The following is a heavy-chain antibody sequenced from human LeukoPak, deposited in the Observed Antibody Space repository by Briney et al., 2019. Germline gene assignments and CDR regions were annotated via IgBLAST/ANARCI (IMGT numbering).Heavy chain of an antibody. D-gene: IGHD6-19*01. CDR1: GFTFSTYA. CDR2: ISGSGGST. J-gene: IGHJ4*02. CDR3: EKEKYSSGFFDY. Sequence: GGSLRLSCAASGFTFSTYAMSWVRQVPGKGLEWVSAISGSGGSTYYADSVKGRFTISRDNSKNTLYLQMNSLRAEDTAAYYCEKEKYSSGFFDYWGQGTLVTVSS. V-gene: IGHV3-23*01.